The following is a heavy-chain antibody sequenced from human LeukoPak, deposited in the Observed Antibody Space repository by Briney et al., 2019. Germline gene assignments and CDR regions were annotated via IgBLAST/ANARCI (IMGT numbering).Heavy chain of an antibody. Sequence: SGTLSLTCAVSGGSISSSNWWSWVRQPPGKGLEWIGEIYHSGSTNYNPSLKSRVTISVDKSKNQFSLKLSSVTAADTAVYYCARAYYDILTGYRYDAFDIWGQGTMVTVSS. CDR3: ARAYYDILTGYRYDAFDI. CDR1: GGSISSSNW. D-gene: IGHD3-9*01. V-gene: IGHV4-4*02. CDR2: IYHSGST. J-gene: IGHJ3*02.